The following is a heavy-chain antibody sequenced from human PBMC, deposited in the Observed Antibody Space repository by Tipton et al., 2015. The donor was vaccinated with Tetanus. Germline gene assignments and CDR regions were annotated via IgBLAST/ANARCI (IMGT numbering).Heavy chain of an antibody. CDR2: IYHTGGS. CDR1: GVSMRNGGYS. Sequence: TLSLTCGVSGVSMRNGGYSWSWVRQPPGKGLEWIGYIYHTGGSYYNPSLKSRVTMSVDLSKNQISLEVSSVTAEDTAIYYCAREWAGVTKRDVGGFWGQGTLVTVSS. J-gene: IGHJ1*01. D-gene: IGHD3-10*01. V-gene: IGHV4-30-2*01. CDR3: AREWAGVTKRDVGGF.